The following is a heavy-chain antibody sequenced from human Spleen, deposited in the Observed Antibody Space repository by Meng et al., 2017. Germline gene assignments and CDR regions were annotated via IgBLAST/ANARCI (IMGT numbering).Heavy chain of an antibody. CDR3: ARGPTTMAHDFDY. CDR1: GGSFSDYY. V-gene: IGHV4-34*01. J-gene: IGHJ4*02. Sequence: QGNPHQWGQCLFKPSATPSLPCVCSGGSFSDYYWSWIRQPPGKGLEWIGEINHSGSTNYNPSLESRATISVDTSQNTLSLKLSSVTAADSAVYYCARGPTTMAHDFDYWGQGTLVTVSS. CDR2: INHSGST. D-gene: IGHD4-11*01.